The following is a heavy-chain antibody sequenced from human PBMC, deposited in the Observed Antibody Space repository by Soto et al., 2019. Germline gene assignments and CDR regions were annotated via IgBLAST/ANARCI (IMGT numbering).Heavy chain of an antibody. CDR2: INPRDSDT. J-gene: IGHJ4*02. Sequence: GESLKISCEASGYTFTSYWIGWVRQMPGKGLEWMALINPRDSDTRYNPSFQGQVTVSADKSINTAYLQWSSLKASDTAMYYCARQGRRIGSDSWGPGTLVTVSS. V-gene: IGHV5-51*01. CDR3: ARQGRRIGSDS. D-gene: IGHD3-10*01. CDR1: GYTFTSYW.